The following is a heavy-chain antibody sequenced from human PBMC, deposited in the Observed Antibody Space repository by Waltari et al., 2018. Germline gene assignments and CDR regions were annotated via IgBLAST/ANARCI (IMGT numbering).Heavy chain of an antibody. CDR3: AMGSGSYYIPYYYYGMDV. CDR1: GFPVGSNY. CDR2: IYSGGST. Sequence: EVQLVASGGGLVQPGGSLRLSGDASGFPVGSNYMSWVRPAPGKGLEWVSVIYSGGSTYYADSVKGRFTISRDNSKNTLYLQMNSLRAEDTAVYYCAMGSGSYYIPYYYYGMDVWGQGTTVTVSS. J-gene: IGHJ6*02. D-gene: IGHD3-10*01. V-gene: IGHV3-66*01.